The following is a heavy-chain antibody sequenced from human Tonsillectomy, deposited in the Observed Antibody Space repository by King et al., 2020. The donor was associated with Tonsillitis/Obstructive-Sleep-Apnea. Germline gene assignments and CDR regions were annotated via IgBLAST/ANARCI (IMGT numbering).Heavy chain of an antibody. CDR2: ISYDGSNK. Sequence: VQLVESGGGVVQPGRSLRLSCAASGFTFSSYAMHWVRQAPGKGLEWVAVISYDGSNKYYADSVKGRFTISRDNSKNTLYLQMNSLRAEDTAVYYCARDTGYGRVDIVATELDYWGQGTLVTVSS. CDR1: GFTFSSYA. D-gene: IGHD5-12*01. CDR3: ARDTGYGRVDIVATELDY. J-gene: IGHJ4*02. V-gene: IGHV3-30*04.